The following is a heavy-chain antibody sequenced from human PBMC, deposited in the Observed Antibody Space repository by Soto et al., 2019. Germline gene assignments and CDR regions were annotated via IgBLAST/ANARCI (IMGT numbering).Heavy chain of an antibody. CDR2: INHSGST. Sequence: QVQLQQWGAGLLRPSETLSLTCDVYGGSFSDYYWSWIRQPPGKGLEWIGEINHSGSTNYNPSLKSRVTISIDTSKNQFSRRLTAVTAADTAVYYCARRVRGVNDAFDLWGQGTMVTVSS. CDR3: ARRVRGVNDAFDL. CDR1: GGSFSDYY. V-gene: IGHV4-34*01. J-gene: IGHJ3*01. D-gene: IGHD3-10*01.